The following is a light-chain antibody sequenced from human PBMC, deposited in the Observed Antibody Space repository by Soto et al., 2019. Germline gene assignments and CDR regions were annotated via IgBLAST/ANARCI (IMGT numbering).Light chain of an antibody. CDR1: SSNIGATYD. J-gene: IGLJ1*01. Sequence: QSVLTQPPSVSGAPGQRVPISCTGSSSNIGATYDVQWYQQLPGTAPKLLIYGNSNRPSGVPDRFSGSKSGTSASLAITGLQADDEADYYCQSYDSSLSAHYVFGTGTKLTVL. CDR2: GNS. CDR3: QSYDSSLSAHYV. V-gene: IGLV1-40*01.